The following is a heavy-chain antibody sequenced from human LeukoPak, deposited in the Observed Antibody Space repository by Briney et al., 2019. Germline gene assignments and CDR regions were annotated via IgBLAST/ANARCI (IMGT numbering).Heavy chain of an antibody. D-gene: IGHD6-19*01. CDR2: IYNSGGI. CDR3: ARATVAGAFDF. J-gene: IGHJ4*02. V-gene: IGHV4-59*02. CDR1: GGSVPNFY. Sequence: SETLSLTCTVSGGSVPNFYWNWIRQSLGKRLEWIGYIYNSGGINYNPSLKSRVAISEDTSKNQFSLKLSSVTAADTAVYYCARATVAGAFDFWGQGTLVTVPS.